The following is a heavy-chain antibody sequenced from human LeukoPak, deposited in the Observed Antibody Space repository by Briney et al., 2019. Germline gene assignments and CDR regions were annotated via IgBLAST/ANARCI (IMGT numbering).Heavy chain of an antibody. J-gene: IGHJ4*02. D-gene: IGHD7-27*01. CDR3: ARLTLTGSLN. CDR2: INHSGST. CDR1: GGSFSGYY. V-gene: IGHV4-34*01. Sequence: PSETLSLTCAVYGGSFSGYYWSWIHQPPGKGLEWIGEINHSGSTNYNPSLKSRVTISVDTSKNQFSLKLSSVTAADTAVYYCARLTLTGSLNWGQGTLVTVSS.